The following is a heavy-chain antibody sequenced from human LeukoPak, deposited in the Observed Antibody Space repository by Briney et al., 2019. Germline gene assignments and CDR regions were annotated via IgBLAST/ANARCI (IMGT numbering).Heavy chain of an antibody. D-gene: IGHD2-21*02. Sequence: GGSLRLSCATSGFTFNRFGMHWVRQAPGKGLEWVAVIWYDGSNKDYADSVEGRFTISRDNYKNTLYLQMSGLRAEDTAVYYCATSAHIEVGTAPPPDYWGQGTLVTVTS. V-gene: IGHV3-33*01. CDR2: IWYDGSNK. J-gene: IGHJ4*02. CDR1: GFTFNRFG. CDR3: ATSAHIEVGTAPPPDY.